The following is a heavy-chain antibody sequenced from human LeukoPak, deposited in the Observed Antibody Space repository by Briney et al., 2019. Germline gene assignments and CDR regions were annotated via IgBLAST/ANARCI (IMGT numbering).Heavy chain of an antibody. J-gene: IGHJ4*02. V-gene: IGHV4-59*01. D-gene: IGHD6-13*01. CDR1: GGSISSYY. Sequence: SETLSLTCTVSGGSISSYYWSWIRQPPGKGLEWIGYIYYSGSTNYNPSLKSRVTISVDTSKNQFSLKLSSVTAADTAVYYCARGPQGYSSSWYDYWGQGALVTVSS. CDR3: ARGPQGYSSSWYDY. CDR2: IYYSGST.